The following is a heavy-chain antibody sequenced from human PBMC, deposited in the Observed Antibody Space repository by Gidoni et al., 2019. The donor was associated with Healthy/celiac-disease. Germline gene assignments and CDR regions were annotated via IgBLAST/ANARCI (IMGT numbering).Heavy chain of an antibody. CDR3: ARAPPRMGYYGMDV. V-gene: IGHV3-30*04. D-gene: IGHD2-8*01. J-gene: IGHJ6*02. CDR1: GFTFSSYA. Sequence: QVQLVESGGGVVQPGRSLRLSCAASGFTFSSYAMHWVRQAPGKGLEWVAVISYDGSNKYYAYSVKGRFTISRDNSKNTLYLQMNSLRAEDTAVYYCARAPPRMGYYGMDVWGQGTTVTVSS. CDR2: ISYDGSNK.